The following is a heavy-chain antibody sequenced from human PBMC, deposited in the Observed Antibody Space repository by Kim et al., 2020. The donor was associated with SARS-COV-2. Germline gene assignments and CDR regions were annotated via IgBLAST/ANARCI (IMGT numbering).Heavy chain of an antibody. Sequence: GGSLRLSCAASGFTFSSYAMSWVRQAPGKGLEWVSAISGSGGSTYYADSVKGRFTISRDNSKNTLYLQMNSLRAEDTAVYYCAASLGISSGWPDYWGQGTLVTVSS. CDR3: AASLGISSGWPDY. CDR2: ISGSGGST. D-gene: IGHD6-19*01. V-gene: IGHV3-23*01. J-gene: IGHJ4*02. CDR1: GFTFSSYA.